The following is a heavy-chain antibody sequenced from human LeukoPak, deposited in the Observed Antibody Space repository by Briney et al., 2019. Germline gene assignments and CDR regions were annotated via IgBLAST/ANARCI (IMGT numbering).Heavy chain of an antibody. Sequence: SQTLSLTCVISGDSVSSNIATWNWIRQSPSRGLEWLGRTHYRSKLYKDYADSVKSRITINPDTSKNQLSLQLDSVTPEDTAVYYCVRGNRFTYDYWGQGTLVTVSS. CDR3: VRGNRFTYDY. J-gene: IGHJ4*02. CDR2: THYRSKLYK. CDR1: GDSVSSNIAT. D-gene: IGHD2/OR15-2a*01. V-gene: IGHV6-1*01.